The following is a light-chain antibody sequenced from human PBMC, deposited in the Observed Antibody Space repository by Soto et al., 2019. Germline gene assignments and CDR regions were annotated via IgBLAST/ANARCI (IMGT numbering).Light chain of an antibody. CDR1: NSNIGSNT. Sequence: QSVLTQPPSASGTPGQRVTISCSGGNSNIGSNTVIWYQHLPGTAPKLLIYNNNQRTSGVPDRFSVSKSGTSASLAISGLQSEDEADYYCAAWDDSLNGHAVFGGGTQLTVL. V-gene: IGLV1-44*01. J-gene: IGLJ7*01. CDR2: NNN. CDR3: AAWDDSLNGHAV.